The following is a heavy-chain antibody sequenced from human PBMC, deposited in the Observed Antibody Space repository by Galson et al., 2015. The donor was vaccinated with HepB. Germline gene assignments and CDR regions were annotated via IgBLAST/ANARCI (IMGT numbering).Heavy chain of an antibody. CDR2: INPSGGST. Sequence: SVKVCCKASGYTFTSYYMHWVRQAPGQGLEWVGIINPSGGSTSYAQKFQGRVTMTRDTSTSTVYMELSSLRSEDTAVYYCARGSSSWYWFDPWGQGTLVTVSS. CDR1: GYTFTSYY. D-gene: IGHD6-13*01. V-gene: IGHV1-46*01. CDR3: ARGSSSWYWFDP. J-gene: IGHJ5*02.